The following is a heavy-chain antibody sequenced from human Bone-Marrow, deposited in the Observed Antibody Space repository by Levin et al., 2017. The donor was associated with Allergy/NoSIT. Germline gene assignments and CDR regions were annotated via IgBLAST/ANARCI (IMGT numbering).Heavy chain of an antibody. Sequence: TGGSLRLSCEVSGFNFGAYAMNWVRQPPGKGLEWVSGVSIGHASYYSDSVRGRFITSRDNAKNTVVLQMNSLRVEDTAVYYCAKVADDYRPGGLYYMDVWGKGTSVTVSS. D-gene: IGHD4-11*01. V-gene: IGHV3-23*01. CDR2: VSIGHAS. CDR3: AKVADDYRPGGLYYMDV. CDR1: GFNFGAYA. J-gene: IGHJ6*03.